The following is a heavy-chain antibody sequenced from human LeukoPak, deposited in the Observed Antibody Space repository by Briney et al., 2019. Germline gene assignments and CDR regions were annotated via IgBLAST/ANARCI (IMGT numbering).Heavy chain of an antibody. J-gene: IGHJ6*03. CDR1: GFTFSSYS. CDR3: ARGADYGDYVYYMDV. V-gene: IGHV3-21*01. D-gene: IGHD4-17*01. Sequence: GGSLRLSCAASGFTFSSYSMNWVRQAPGKGLEWVSSISSSSSYIYYADSVKGRFTISRDNAKNSLYLQMNSLRAEDTAVYYCARGADYGDYVYYMDVWGKGTTVTISS. CDR2: ISSSSSYI.